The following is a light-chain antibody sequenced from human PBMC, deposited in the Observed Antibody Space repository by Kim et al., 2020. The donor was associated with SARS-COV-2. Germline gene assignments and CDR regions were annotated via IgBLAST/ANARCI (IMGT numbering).Light chain of an antibody. CDR2: DAS. V-gene: IGKV1-27*01. CDR3: QKYNAAPWT. CDR1: QGITNS. Sequence: DIQMTQSPSSLSASVGDRVTITCRASQGITNSLAWYQQKPGNVPKVLIYDASALHSGVPSRFSGSGSGIDFTLTISSLQPEDVATYYCQKYNAAPWTFGQGTKVEI. J-gene: IGKJ1*01.